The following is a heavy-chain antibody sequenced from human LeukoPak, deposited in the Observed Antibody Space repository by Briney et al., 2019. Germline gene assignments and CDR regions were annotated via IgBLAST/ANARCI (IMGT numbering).Heavy chain of an antibody. J-gene: IGHJ4*02. Sequence: ASVKVSCKASGYTFTSYDINWVRQATGQRLEWMGWINAGNGNTKYSQDFQGRVTITRDTSASIAYMELSSLRSEDMAVYYCARTRQYSSIWGFDYWGQGTLVTVSS. CDR2: INAGNGNT. CDR1: GYTFTSYD. D-gene: IGHD6-13*01. CDR3: ARTRQYSSIWGFDY. V-gene: IGHV1-3*03.